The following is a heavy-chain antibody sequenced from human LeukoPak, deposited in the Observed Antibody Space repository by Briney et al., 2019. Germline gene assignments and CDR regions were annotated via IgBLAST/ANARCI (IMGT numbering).Heavy chain of an antibody. CDR3: ARDNSVRDEAWWFYP. D-gene: IGHD5-24*01. J-gene: IGHJ5*02. Sequence: ASVKVSCKASGYTFTSYDINWVRQAPGQGLEWMGLTSPTGGSTAYAQKFQGRVTLTRDMSTSTDYLELSSLRSEDTAVYYCARDNSVRDEAWWFYPWGQGTLVTVSS. CDR1: GYTFTSYD. CDR2: TSPTGGST. V-gene: IGHV1-46*01.